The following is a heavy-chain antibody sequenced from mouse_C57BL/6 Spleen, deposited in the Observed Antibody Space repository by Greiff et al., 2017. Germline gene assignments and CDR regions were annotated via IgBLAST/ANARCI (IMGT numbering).Heavy chain of an antibody. CDR3: ARQDDSYWYFDV. CDR2: ISGGGGNT. J-gene: IGHJ1*03. Sequence: EVKLEESGGGLVKPGGSLKLSCAASGFTFSSYTMSWVRQTPEKRLEWVATISGGGGNTYYPDSVKGRFTISRDNAKNTLYLQMSSLRSEDTALYYCARQDDSYWYFDVWGTGTTVTVSS. D-gene: IGHD2-4*01. CDR1: GFTFSSYT. V-gene: IGHV5-9*01.